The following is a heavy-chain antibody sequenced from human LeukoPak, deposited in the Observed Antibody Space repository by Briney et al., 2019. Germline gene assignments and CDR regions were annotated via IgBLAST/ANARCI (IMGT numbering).Heavy chain of an antibody. Sequence: ASVKVSCKASGYTFTGYYMHWVRQAPGQGLEWMGWINPNSGGTNYAQKFQGRVTMTRDTSISTAYMELSRLRSDDTAVYYCARQNLGEYGSLGYWGQGTLVTVSS. V-gene: IGHV1-2*02. CDR2: INPNSGGT. CDR3: ARQNLGEYGSLGY. D-gene: IGHD4-17*01. J-gene: IGHJ4*02. CDR1: GYTFTGYY.